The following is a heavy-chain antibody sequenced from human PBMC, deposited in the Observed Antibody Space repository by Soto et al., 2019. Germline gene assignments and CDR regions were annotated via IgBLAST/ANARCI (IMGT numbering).Heavy chain of an antibody. CDR1: GNTFISYD. CDR2: MNPNSGNT. J-gene: IGHJ4*02. D-gene: IGHD3-10*01. CDR3: ASDLPRGN. V-gene: IGHV1-8*01. Sequence: QVLLVQSGAEVKKPGASVKVSCKASGNTFISYDINWVRQATGQGLEWMGWMNPNSGNTGYAPRFQGRITMTRNTXXXXXXXXXXXXXXXXXXXXXCASDLPRGNWGQGTLVT.